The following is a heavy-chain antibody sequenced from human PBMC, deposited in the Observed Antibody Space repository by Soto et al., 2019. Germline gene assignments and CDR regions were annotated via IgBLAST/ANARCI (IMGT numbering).Heavy chain of an antibody. CDR2: INPSGGST. CDR3: ARGSLQWLVRGGVDY. Sequence: ASVKVSCKASGYTFTSYYMHWVRQAPGQGLEWMGIINPSGGSTSYAQKFQGRVTMTRETSTSPVYMELSSLRSEDTAVYYCARGSLQWLVRGGVDYWGQGTLVTVSS. V-gene: IGHV1-46*01. D-gene: IGHD6-19*01. CDR1: GYTFTSYY. J-gene: IGHJ4*02.